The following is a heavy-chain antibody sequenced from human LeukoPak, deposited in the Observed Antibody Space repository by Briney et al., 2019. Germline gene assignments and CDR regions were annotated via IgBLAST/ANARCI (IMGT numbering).Heavy chain of an antibody. J-gene: IGHJ5*02. V-gene: IGHV3-48*03. CDR3: ARGWYSGLLP. CDR2: ISGGGGNT. CDR1: GFAFSTYG. Sequence: GGSLRLSCAASGFAFSTYGMSWVRQTPGKGLEWVSGISGGGGNTYYADSVKGRFTISRDNAKNSLYLQMNSLRAEDTAVYYCARGWYSGLLPWGQGTLVTVSS. D-gene: IGHD6-13*01.